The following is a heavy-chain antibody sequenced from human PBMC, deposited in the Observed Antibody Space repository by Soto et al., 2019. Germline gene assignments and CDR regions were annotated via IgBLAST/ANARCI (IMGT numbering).Heavy chain of an antibody. V-gene: IGHV4-59*01. J-gene: IGHJ1*01. CDR3: ARDYGPVSLILAPFLY. D-gene: IGHD2-15*01. Sequence: SETLSLTCTVSGASISSYYWSWIRLSPGKGLEWIGYVSHSGGTNYNPSLKSRVTVSVDTSKNRFSLNLSSVTAADTAVYYCARDYGPVSLILAPFLYWRQGSLVP. CDR1: GASISSYY. CDR2: VSHSGGT.